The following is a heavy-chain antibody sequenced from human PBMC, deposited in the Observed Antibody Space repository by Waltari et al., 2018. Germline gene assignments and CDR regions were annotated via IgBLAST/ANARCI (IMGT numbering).Heavy chain of an antibody. Sequence: QVQLVQSGAEVKKPGASVQVSCKAPGYTFSDYGISWVRQAHGQGLEWMGWISGNNGHTNHAQKFQGRLIMTEDTSATTVYMELTYLTSDDTAVYYCARGHVYSNYESLDFWGLGTLVTVSS. D-gene: IGHD4-4*01. CDR2: ISGNNGHT. CDR1: GYTFSDYG. V-gene: IGHV1-18*01. J-gene: IGHJ4*02. CDR3: ARGHVYSNYESLDF.